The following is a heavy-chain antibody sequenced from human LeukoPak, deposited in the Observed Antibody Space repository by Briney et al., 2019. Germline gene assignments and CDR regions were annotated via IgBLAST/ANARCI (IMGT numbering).Heavy chain of an antibody. CDR2: IKSKTDGGTT. D-gene: IGHD6-13*01. J-gene: IGHJ4*02. CDR3: AGGRAALAI. V-gene: IGHV3-15*01. Sequence: AGGSLRLSCAASGFTFSNAWMSWVRQAPGKGLEWVGRIKSKTDGGTTDYAAPVKGRFTISRDDSKNTLYLQMNSLRAEDTAVYYCAGGRAALAIWGQGTLVTVSS. CDR1: GFTFSNAW.